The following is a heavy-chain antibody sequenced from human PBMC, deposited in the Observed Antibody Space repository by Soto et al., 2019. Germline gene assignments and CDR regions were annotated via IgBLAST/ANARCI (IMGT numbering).Heavy chain of an antibody. CDR2: IDYSGTA. Sequence: SETLSLTCTVSYGSISVSNVFWGWVRQPPGKGLEWIGNIDYSGTAYFNPSLGTRVTFPVDTSKNQFSLTLYSVTAADTAVYYCARTTGRHLDLWGQGILVNAS. CDR1: YGSISVSNVF. D-gene: IGHD4-4*01. J-gene: IGHJ5*02. CDR3: ARTTGRHLDL. V-gene: IGHV4-39*01.